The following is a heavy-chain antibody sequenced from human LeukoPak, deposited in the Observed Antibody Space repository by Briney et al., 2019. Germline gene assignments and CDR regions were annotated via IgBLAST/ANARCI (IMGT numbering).Heavy chain of an antibody. CDR3: ARAEYCSGDTCYSGWFDP. D-gene: IGHD2-15*01. Sequence: ASVKVSCKASGYTFTTYGISWVRQAPGQGLVWMGWISAYNGNTKYAQNLQGRVTMTTDISTNTVYMELRSLRSDDMAVYYCARAEYCSGDTCYSGWFDPWGQGTLVTVSS. CDR1: GYTFTTYG. V-gene: IGHV1-18*03. J-gene: IGHJ5*02. CDR2: ISAYNGNT.